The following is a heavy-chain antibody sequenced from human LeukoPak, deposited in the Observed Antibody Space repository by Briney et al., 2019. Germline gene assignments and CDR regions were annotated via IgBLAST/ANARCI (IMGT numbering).Heavy chain of an antibody. CDR3: ARTRVVGDYYYMDV. J-gene: IGHJ6*03. CDR1: GYTFTSYY. D-gene: IGHD1-26*01. CDR2: INPSGGST. Sequence: GASVKVSCKASGYTFTSYYLYWVRQAPGQGLEWMGIINPSGGSTNYAQKFQGRVTMTRDTSTSTVYMELSRLRSDDTAVYYCARTRVVGDYYYMDVWGKGTTVTVSS. V-gene: IGHV1-46*01.